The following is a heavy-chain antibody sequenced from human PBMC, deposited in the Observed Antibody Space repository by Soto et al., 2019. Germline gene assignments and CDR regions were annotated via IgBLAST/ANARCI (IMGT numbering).Heavy chain of an antibody. CDR2: IYHSGSI. V-gene: IGHV4-30-2*01. Sequence: SETLSLTCAVSGGSISSGGYSWSWIRQPPGKGLEGIGYIYHSGSIYYNPSLKSRVTISVDRSKNQFSLKLSSVTAADTAVYYCARVWFGELQPDAFDIWGQGTMVTFSS. J-gene: IGHJ3*02. D-gene: IGHD3-10*01. CDR3: ARVWFGELQPDAFDI. CDR1: GGSISSGGYS.